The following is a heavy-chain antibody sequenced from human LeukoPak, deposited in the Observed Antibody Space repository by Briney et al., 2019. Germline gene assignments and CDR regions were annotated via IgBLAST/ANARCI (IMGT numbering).Heavy chain of an antibody. V-gene: IGHV4-61*01. CDR2: IYYSGTT. CDR3: ASSHYYDSTVYPPTLDY. D-gene: IGHD3-22*01. CDR1: DGSVSSGSYY. J-gene: IGHJ4*02. Sequence: SETLSLTCTVSDGSVSSGSYYWRWIRQPPGKGLEWIGYIYYSGTTNYNPSLKSRVTISVDTSKNQFSLKLSSVTTADTAVYYCASSHYYDSTVYPPTLDYWGQGTLVTVSP.